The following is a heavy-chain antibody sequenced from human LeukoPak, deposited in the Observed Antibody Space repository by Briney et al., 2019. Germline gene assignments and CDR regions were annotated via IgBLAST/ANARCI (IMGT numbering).Heavy chain of an antibody. CDR2: IIAIFGTA. J-gene: IGHJ6*03. CDR1: GGTFSSYA. V-gene: IGHV1-69*05. Sequence: SVKVSCKASGGTFSSYAIGWVRQAPGHGLEWMGGIIAIFGTANYAKKFQGRVTITTDESTSTAYMELSSLSSEDTAVYYCARGASHYDFWSGYSPRPYYYMDVWGNGTTVTVSS. CDR3: ARGASHYDFWSGYSPRPYYYMDV. D-gene: IGHD3-3*01.